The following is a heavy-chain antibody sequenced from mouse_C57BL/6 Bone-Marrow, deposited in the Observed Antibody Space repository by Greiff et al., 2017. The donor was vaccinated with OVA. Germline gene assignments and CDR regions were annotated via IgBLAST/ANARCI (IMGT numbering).Heavy chain of an antibody. V-gene: IGHV1-72*01. CDR2: IDPTSGGT. CDR3: RVPDAMDY. CDR1: GYTFTSYW. Sequence: QVQLQQPGAELVKPGASVTLSCKASGYTFTSYWMHWVQQRPGRGLEWIGRIDPTSGGTNYNAMFTSKATLTVDKPSSTAYMQHGSLTAEDSAVYYWRVPDAMDYWGQGTSVTVSA. J-gene: IGHJ4*01.